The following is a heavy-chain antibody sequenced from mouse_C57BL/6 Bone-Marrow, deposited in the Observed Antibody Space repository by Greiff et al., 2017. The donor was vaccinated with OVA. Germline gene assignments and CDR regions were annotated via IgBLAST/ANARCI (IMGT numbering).Heavy chain of an antibody. V-gene: IGHV1-64*01. D-gene: IGHD2-5*01. Sequence: QVQLQQPGAELVKPGASVKLSCKASGYTFTSYWMHWVKQRPGQGLEWIGMIHPNSGSTNYNEKFKSKATLTVDKSSSTAYMQLSSLTSEDSAVYYCAYSNYYYAMGYWGQGTSVTVSS. CDR1: GYTFTSYW. CDR3: AYSNYYYAMGY. CDR2: IHPNSGST. J-gene: IGHJ4*01.